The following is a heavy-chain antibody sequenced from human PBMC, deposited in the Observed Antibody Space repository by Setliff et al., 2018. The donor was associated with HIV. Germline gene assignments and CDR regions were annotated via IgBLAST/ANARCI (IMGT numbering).Heavy chain of an antibody. CDR1: GGSISGYY. Sequence: SETLSLTCTVSGGSISGYYWSWIRKPAGKGLEWIGRIYTSGSTDYNPSFKSRVTMSVDTSKNQFSLTLTSLTAADTAIYYCARHQRLPGLQPPYWYFDLWGRGTLVTVSS. CDR2: IYTSGST. CDR3: ARHQRLPGLQPPYWYFDL. D-gene: IGHD6-25*01. J-gene: IGHJ2*01. V-gene: IGHV4-4*07.